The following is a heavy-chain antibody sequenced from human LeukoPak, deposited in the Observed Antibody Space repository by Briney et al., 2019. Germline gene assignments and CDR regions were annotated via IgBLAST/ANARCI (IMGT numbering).Heavy chain of an antibody. CDR2: IRYDGSKK. J-gene: IGHJ4*02. CDR3: AKGDLYVRFDY. D-gene: IGHD3-16*01. Sequence: GGSLTLSCVPSGFLFSRYCMQWVRQAAGTGLEWVAFIRYDGSKKYFADSVKGRFTISRDNSKNTLYLQMNTLRAEDTAVYYCAKGDLYVRFDYWGQGTLVTVSS. V-gene: IGHV3-30*02. CDR1: GFLFSRYC.